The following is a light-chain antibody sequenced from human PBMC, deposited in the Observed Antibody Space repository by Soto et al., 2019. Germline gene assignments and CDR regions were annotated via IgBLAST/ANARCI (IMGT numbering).Light chain of an antibody. CDR2: KVS. Sequence: DVVMTQSPLSLPVTLGQPASISCRSSQSLVYSDGNTYLNWFQQRPGQSPRRLIYKVSNRDSGVPDRFSGSGSGTDFTLRISRVEADDVAVYYCMQGSHWPWTFGQGTKVEIK. CDR3: MQGSHWPWT. J-gene: IGKJ1*01. CDR1: QSLVYSDGNTY. V-gene: IGKV2-30*01.